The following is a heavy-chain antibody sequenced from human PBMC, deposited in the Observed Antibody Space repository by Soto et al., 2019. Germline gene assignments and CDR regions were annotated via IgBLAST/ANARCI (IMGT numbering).Heavy chain of an antibody. CDR1: GYTFTNYD. D-gene: IGHD4-17*01. V-gene: IGHV1-8*01. Sequence: VASVKVSCKASGYTFTNYDIHWVRQATGQGLEWMGWMNLNSGNTGYAQKFQGRVTMTRNTSISTAYMELSSLRSEDTAVYYCARCYGDYVLYYGMDVWGQGTTVTVSS. CDR2: MNLNSGNT. J-gene: IGHJ6*02. CDR3: ARCYGDYVLYYGMDV.